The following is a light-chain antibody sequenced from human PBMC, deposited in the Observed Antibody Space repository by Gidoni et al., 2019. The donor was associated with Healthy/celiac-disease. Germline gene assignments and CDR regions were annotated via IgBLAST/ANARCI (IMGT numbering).Light chain of an antibody. Sequence: EVVLTQSPGTLSLSPGESATLSCRVTQSVSSSYLAWYQQKPGQAPRLLTYGAIRRVTGIPDRFSGSGSGADFTLTISRVEPEDFAVYYCQQYGASVPVTFGGGTKVEIK. CDR2: GAI. V-gene: IGKV3-20*01. CDR3: QQYGASVPVT. CDR1: QSVSSSY. J-gene: IGKJ4*01.